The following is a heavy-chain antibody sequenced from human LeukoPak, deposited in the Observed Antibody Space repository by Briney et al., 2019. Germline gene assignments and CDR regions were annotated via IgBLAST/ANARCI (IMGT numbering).Heavy chain of an antibody. V-gene: IGHV4-39*01. J-gene: IGHJ5*02. CDR1: GGSISSSSSY. D-gene: IGHD5-18*01. CDR2: IYYSGST. Sequence: SETLSLTCTVSGGSISSSSSYWGWIRQPPGMGLEWIGTIYYSGSTYYNPSLKSRVTISVDTSKNQFSLKLSSVTAADTAMYYCARRFGYSYGYWFDPWGQGTLVTVSS. CDR3: ARRFGYSYGYWFDP.